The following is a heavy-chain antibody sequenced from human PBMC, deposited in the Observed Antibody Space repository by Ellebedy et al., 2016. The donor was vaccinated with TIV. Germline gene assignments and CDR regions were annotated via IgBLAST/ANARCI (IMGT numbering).Heavy chain of an antibody. J-gene: IGHJ6*02. CDR1: GFSFSYYG. V-gene: IGHV3-48*02. D-gene: IGHD3-16*01. Sequence: GGSLRLXCAASGFSFSYYGMNWVRQAPGRGLEWILHLSYDDRRTLSNAESVRGRFTISKDKAKNSVYLQMNSLRDEDTAVYYCTRDGGRGYDMDVWGQGTTVTVSS. CDR2: LSYDDRRTL. CDR3: TRDGGRGYDMDV.